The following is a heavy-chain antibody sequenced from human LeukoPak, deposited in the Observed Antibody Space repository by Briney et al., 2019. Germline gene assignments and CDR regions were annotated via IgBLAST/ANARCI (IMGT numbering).Heavy chain of an antibody. J-gene: IGHJ5*02. V-gene: IGHV4-59*01. Sequence: ASETLSLTCTVSGGSISSYYWSWIRQPPGKGLEWIGYIYYSGSTNYNPSLKSRVTIPVDTSKNQFSLKLSSVTAADTAVYYCARGVPAAMRAGWFDPWGQGTLVTVSS. CDR2: IYYSGST. CDR3: ARGVPAAMRAGWFDP. D-gene: IGHD2-2*01. CDR1: GGSISSYY.